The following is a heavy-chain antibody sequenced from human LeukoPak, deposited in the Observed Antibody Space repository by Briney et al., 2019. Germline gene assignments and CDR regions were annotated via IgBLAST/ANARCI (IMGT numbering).Heavy chain of an antibody. J-gene: IGHJ4*02. CDR2: ISSSSSYI. CDR1: GFTFSSYS. D-gene: IGHD3-22*01. V-gene: IGHV3-21*01. CDR3: ARAVLNYYDSSGYDY. Sequence: GGSLRLSCAASGFTFSSYSMNWVRQAPGKGLEWVSSISSSSSYIYYADSVKGRFTISRDNAKNSLYLQMNGLRAEDTAVYYCARAVLNYYDSSGYDYWGQGTLVTVSS.